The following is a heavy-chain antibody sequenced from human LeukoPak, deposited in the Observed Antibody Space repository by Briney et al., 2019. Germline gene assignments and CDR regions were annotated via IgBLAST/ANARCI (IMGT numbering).Heavy chain of an antibody. J-gene: IGHJ4*02. CDR3: AREPRSRFGGAFDY. Sequence: ASVKVSCKASGGTFSSYAISWVRQAPGQGLGWMGRIIPIFGTANYAQKFQGRVTITTDESTSTAYMELSSLRSEDTAVYYCAREPRSRFGGAFDYCGQGTLVTVSS. CDR1: GGTFSSYA. CDR2: IIPIFGTA. D-gene: IGHD3-16*01. V-gene: IGHV1-69*05.